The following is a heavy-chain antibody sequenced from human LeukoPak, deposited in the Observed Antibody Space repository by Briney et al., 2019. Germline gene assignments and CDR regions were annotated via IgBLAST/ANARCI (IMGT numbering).Heavy chain of an antibody. Sequence: PGGSLRLSCAASGFTVSSNYMSWVRQAPGKGLEWVSVIYSGGSTYYADSVKGRFTISRDNSKNTLHLQMNSLRAEDTAVYYCARDPGRYGDTMARDRPEQDYYYYGMDVWGQGTTVTVSS. CDR2: IYSGGST. CDR1: GFTVSSNY. D-gene: IGHD3-10*01. J-gene: IGHJ6*02. V-gene: IGHV3-66*01. CDR3: ARDPGRYGDTMARDRPEQDYYYYGMDV.